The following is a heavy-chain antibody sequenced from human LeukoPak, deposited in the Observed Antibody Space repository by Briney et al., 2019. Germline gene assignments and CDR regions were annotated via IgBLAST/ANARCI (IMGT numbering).Heavy chain of an antibody. Sequence: GGSLRLSCAASGFTFSSYSMNWVRQAPGKGLEWVSSISSSSSYIYYADSVKGRFTISRDNAKNSLYLQMNSLRAEDMALYYCAKDMGSSGWYFSVDYWGQGTLVTVSS. CDR1: GFTFSSYS. CDR3: AKDMGSSGWYFSVDY. J-gene: IGHJ4*02. V-gene: IGHV3-21*04. D-gene: IGHD6-19*01. CDR2: ISSSSSYI.